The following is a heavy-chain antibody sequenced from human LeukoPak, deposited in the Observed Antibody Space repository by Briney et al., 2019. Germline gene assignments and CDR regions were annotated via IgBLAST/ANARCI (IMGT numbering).Heavy chain of an antibody. V-gene: IGHV4-59*01. J-gene: IGHJ4*02. CDR1: GGSISSYY. Sequence: SETLSLTCTVSGGSISSYYWSWIRQPPGKGLERIGYIYYSGSINYNPSLKSRVTISADTSKNQFSLKLSSVTAADTAVYYCASRYGSGSYGFDYWGQGTLVTVSS. CDR2: IYYSGSI. CDR3: ASRYGSGSYGFDY. D-gene: IGHD3-10*01.